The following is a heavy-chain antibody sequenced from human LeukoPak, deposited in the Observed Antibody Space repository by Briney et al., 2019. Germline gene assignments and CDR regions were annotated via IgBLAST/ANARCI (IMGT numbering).Heavy chain of an antibody. D-gene: IGHD6-19*01. CDR1: GGSISSYC. Sequence: PSETLSLTCTVSGGSISSYCWSWIRQPPGKGLEWIGYIYCSGSTNYNPSPKSRVTRSVNTSKNQFSLKLSSVTGADTAVYSCEWGAVAGTPTDYWGQGTLVTVSS. V-gene: IGHV4-59*12. CDR2: IYCSGST. J-gene: IGHJ4*02. CDR3: EWGAVAGTPTDY.